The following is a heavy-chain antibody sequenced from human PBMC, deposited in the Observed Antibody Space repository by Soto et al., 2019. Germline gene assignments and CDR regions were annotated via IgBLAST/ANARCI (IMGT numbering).Heavy chain of an antibody. D-gene: IGHD3-9*01. CDR2: INPNSGGT. Sequence: EASVKVSCKASGYTFTGYYMHWVRQAPGQGLEWMGWINPNSGGTNYAQKFQRRVTMTRDTTISTAYMELSRLRSDDTAVYYCARDHVILTGYYITTKWPSSSYGMDVWGQGTTVTVSS. CDR1: GYTFTGYY. V-gene: IGHV1-2*02. J-gene: IGHJ6*02. CDR3: ARDHVILTGYYITTKWPSSSYGMDV.